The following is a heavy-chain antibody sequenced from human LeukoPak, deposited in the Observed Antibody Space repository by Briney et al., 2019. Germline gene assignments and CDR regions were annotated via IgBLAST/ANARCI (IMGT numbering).Heavy chain of an antibody. V-gene: IGHV1-2*06. CDR1: GYTFTGYY. Sequence: ASVKVSCKASGYTFTGYYMHWVRQAPGQGLEWMGQINPNSGGTNYAQKFQGRVTMTRDTSISTAYMELSRLRSDDTAVYYCARVFKGSGWYGEIDYWGQGTLVTLSS. J-gene: IGHJ4*02. CDR2: INPNSGGT. D-gene: IGHD6-19*01. CDR3: ARVFKGSGWYGEIDY.